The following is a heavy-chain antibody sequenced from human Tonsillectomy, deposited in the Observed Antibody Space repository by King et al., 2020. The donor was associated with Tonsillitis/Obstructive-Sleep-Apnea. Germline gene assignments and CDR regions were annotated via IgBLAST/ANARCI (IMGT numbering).Heavy chain of an antibody. D-gene: IGHD6-13*01. Sequence: VQLVESGAEVKKPGESLRISCKGSGYSFTSYWINWVRQMPGKGLEWMGRIDPSDSYTNYSPSFQGHVTISTDKSISTAYLQWSSLKASDTAMYYCARRHDYSSWLGDGMHVWGQGTTVTVSS. CDR1: GYSFTSYW. CDR2: IDPSDSYT. V-gene: IGHV5-10-1*03. CDR3: ARRHDYSSWLGDGMHV. J-gene: IGHJ6*02.